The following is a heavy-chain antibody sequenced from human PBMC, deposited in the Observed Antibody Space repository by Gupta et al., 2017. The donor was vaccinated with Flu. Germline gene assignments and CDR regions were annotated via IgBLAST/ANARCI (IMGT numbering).Heavy chain of an antibody. J-gene: IGHJ4*02. CDR3: AKDGRVGATIFFDY. CDR2: ISGSGGRT. D-gene: IGHD1-26*01. V-gene: IGHV3-23*01. Sequence: EVQLLESGGGLVQPGGSLRLSCAASGFTFSSYAMSWVRQAPGKGLEWAAAISGSGGRTYYADSVKDRFTISRDNSKNTLYLQMKRLRAEETAVYYCAKDGRVGATIFFDYGGQGTLVTVSS. CDR1: GFTFSSYA.